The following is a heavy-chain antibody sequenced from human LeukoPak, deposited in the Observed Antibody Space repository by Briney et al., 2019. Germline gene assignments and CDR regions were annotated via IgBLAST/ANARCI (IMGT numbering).Heavy chain of an antibody. Sequence: SETLSLTCTVSGGSISSYYWSWIRQPAAKGLEWIGRIYTSGSTNYNPSLKSRVTMSVDTSKNQFSLKLTSVTAADTAVYYCARVSVVVTAFDIWGQGTMVTVSS. V-gene: IGHV4-4*07. CDR3: ARVSVVVTAFDI. D-gene: IGHD2-15*01. CDR1: GGSISSYY. CDR2: IYTSGST. J-gene: IGHJ3*02.